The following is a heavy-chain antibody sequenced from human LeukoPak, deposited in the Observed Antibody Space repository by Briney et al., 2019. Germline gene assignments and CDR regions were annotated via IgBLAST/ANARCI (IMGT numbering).Heavy chain of an antibody. D-gene: IGHD4-17*01. CDR1: GFTFSSYW. J-gene: IGHJ4*02. CDR3: ASRSGGDYPYFDY. V-gene: IGHV3-7*03. Sequence: GGSLRLSCAGSGFTFSSYWMNWVRQAPGKGLEWVANINQDGSEKYYVDSVKGRFTISRDNSKNTLYLQMNSLRVEDTALYYCASRSGGDYPYFDYWGQGTLVIVSS. CDR2: INQDGSEK.